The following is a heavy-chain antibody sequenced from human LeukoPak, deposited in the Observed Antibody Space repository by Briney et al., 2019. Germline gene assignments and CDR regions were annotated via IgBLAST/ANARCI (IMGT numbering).Heavy chain of an antibody. CDR2: ISYDGSNK. CDR3: ARVNNAFDI. V-gene: IGHV3-30-3*01. Sequence: PGRSLRLSCAASGFTFSSYAMHWVRQAPGKGLEWVAVISYDGSNKYYADSVKGRFTISRDNAKNSLYLQMNSLRAEDTAIYYCARVNNAFDIWGQGTMVTVSS. CDR1: GFTFSSYA. J-gene: IGHJ3*02.